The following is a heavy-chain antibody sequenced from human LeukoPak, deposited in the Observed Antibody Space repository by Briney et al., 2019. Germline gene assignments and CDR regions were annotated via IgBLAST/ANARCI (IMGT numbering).Heavy chain of an antibody. CDR2: ISYDGSNK. CDR1: GFPFSGYA. CDR3: ARDIPRIAVAVGSF. D-gene: IGHD6-19*01. Sequence: PGKSLRLSCAASGFPFSGYAIHWVRQAPGKGLEWVAVISYDGSNKYYADSVKGRFTISRDNSKNTLYLQMNSLRAEDTAVYYCARDIPRIAVAVGSFWGQGTLVTVSS. J-gene: IGHJ4*02. V-gene: IGHV3-30*04.